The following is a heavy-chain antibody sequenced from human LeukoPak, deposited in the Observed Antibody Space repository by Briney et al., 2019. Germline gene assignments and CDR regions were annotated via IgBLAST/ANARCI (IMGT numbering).Heavy chain of an antibody. CDR1: GYTLTELS. D-gene: IGHD4-11*01. V-gene: IGHV1-24*01. CDR2: FDPEDGET. J-gene: IGHJ4*02. CDR3: ATANDYSNSDFDY. Sequence: AASVKVSCKVSGYTLTELSMHWVRQAPGKGLEGMGGFDPEDGETIYAQKFQGRVTMTEDTSTDTAYMELSSLRSEDTAVYYCATANDYSNSDFDYWGQGTLVTVSS.